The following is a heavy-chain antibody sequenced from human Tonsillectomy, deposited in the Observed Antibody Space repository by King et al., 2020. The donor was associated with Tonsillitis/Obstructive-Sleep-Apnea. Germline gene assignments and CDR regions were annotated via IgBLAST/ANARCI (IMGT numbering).Heavy chain of an antibody. J-gene: IGHJ4*02. CDR1: GFTVSSNY. CDR2: IYSGGST. CDR3: ARDRRDISGYYYFFDY. D-gene: IGHD3-22*01. Sequence: QLVQSGGGLVQPGGSLRLSCAASGFTVSSNYMSWVRQAPGKGLEWVSVIYSGGSTYYADSVKGRFTISRDNSKNTLYLQMNSLRAEDTAVYYCARDRRDISGYYYFFDYWGQGTLVTVSS. V-gene: IGHV3-66*01.